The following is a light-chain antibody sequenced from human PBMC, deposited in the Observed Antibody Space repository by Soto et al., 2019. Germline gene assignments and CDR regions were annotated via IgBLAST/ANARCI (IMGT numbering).Light chain of an antibody. J-gene: IGLJ3*02. CDR2: EVI. CDR1: SSDVGGYNY. CDR3: TSYTNSGTWV. V-gene: IGLV2-14*01. Sequence: QSALTQPASVSGSPGQSITISCAGTSSDVGGYNYVSWYQQHPDKAPKLMIYEVINRPSGVSNRFSGSKSGNTASLTISGLQAEDEAHYYCTSYTNSGTWVFGGGTKLTVL.